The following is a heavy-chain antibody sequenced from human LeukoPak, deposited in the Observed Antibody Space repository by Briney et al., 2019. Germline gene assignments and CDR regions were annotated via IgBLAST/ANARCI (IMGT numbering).Heavy chain of an antibody. CDR3: ARVVDYSNYYFDY. V-gene: IGHV1-2*02. J-gene: IGHJ4*02. D-gene: IGHD4-11*01. CDR2: INPNSGGT. Sequence: ASVTVSCKASGYTFTDYYMHWVRQAPGQGLEWMGWINPNSGGTNYAQKFQGRVTMTSDTSISTAYMELSRLRSDDTAVYYCARVVDYSNYYFDYWGQGTLVTVSS. CDR1: GYTFTDYY.